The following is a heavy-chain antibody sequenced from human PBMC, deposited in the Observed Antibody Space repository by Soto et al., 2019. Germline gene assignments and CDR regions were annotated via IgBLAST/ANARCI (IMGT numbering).Heavy chain of an antibody. D-gene: IGHD6-13*01. J-gene: IGHJ3*02. CDR3: ARAYSSTFNAFDI. Sequence: SQTLSLTGASSGGSVSSNSAAWNWIRQSPSRGLEWLGRTYYRSKWYNDYAVSVKSRITINPDTSKNQFSLQLNSVTPEDTAVYYCARAYSSTFNAFDIWGQGTMVTVSS. CDR1: GGSVSSNSAA. CDR2: TYYRSKWYN. V-gene: IGHV6-1*01.